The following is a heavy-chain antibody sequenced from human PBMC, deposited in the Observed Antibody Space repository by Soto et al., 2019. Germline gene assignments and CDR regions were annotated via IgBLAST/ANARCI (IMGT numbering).Heavy chain of an antibody. J-gene: IGHJ6*02. CDR3: ARRITMVRGPYYYYGMDV. Sequence: GSLRLSCDASGFTFSSHGMTWVRQAPGKGLEWVAFISSTSSTKNYADSVKGRFTISRDNTKNSLYLQMSSLRDEDTAVYYCARRITMVRGPYYYYGMDVWGQGATVTVSS. D-gene: IGHD3-10*01. CDR1: GFTFSSHG. V-gene: IGHV3-48*02. CDR2: ISSTSSTK.